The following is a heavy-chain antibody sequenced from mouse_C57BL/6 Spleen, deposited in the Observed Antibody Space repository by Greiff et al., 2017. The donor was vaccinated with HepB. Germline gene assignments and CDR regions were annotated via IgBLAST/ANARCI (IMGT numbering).Heavy chain of an antibody. J-gene: IGHJ2*01. V-gene: IGHV1-82*01. Sequence: QVQLQQSGPELVKPGASVKISCKASGYAFSSSWMNWVKQRPGKGLEWIGRIYPGDGDTNYNGKFKGKATLTADKSSSTAYMQLSSLTSEDSAVYFCAREAAPYYFDYWGQGTTLTVSS. CDR3: AREAAPYYFDY. CDR2: IYPGDGDT. CDR1: GYAFSSSW.